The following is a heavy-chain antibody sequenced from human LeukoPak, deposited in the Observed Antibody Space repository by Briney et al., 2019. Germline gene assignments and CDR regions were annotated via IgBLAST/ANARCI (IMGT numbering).Heavy chain of an antibody. V-gene: IGHV3-74*01. CDR2: INTDGTVT. J-gene: IGHJ4*02. Sequence: GGSLRLSCAASGFTFSKYWMLWVRQAPGKGLESVSRINTDGTVTTYADSVKGRLTVSSDNADNTMFLQMSSVRDEDTAMYYCATKQWLAPPPDSWGQGTPVTVSS. CDR1: GFTFSKYW. D-gene: IGHD6-19*01. CDR3: ATKQWLAPPPDS.